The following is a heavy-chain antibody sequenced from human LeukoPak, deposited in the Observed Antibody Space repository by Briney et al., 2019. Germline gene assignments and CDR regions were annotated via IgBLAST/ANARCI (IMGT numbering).Heavy chain of an antibody. CDR3: ATGSEWELLSAFDI. Sequence: ASVRVSCKVSGYTLTELSMHWVRQAPGKGLEWMGGFDPEDGETIYAQKFQGRVTMTEDTSTDTAYMELSSLRSEDTAVYYCATGSEWELLSAFDIWGQGTMVTVSS. CDR2: FDPEDGET. D-gene: IGHD1-26*01. CDR1: GYTLTELS. V-gene: IGHV1-24*01. J-gene: IGHJ3*02.